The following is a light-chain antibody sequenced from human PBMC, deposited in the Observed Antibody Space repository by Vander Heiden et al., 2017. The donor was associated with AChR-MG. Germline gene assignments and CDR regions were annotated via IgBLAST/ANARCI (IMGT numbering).Light chain of an antibody. Sequence: SYEVSQPLSVPVALGQTASITCVGNNIGTKNVHCYQQRPGQAPVVVIYRNNNRPSGIPERISGSNSGYTATLTINRAQAGDEADYYCQVWDSNIASFGGGTSLTGL. J-gene: IGLJ2*01. CDR1: NIGTKN. V-gene: IGLV3-9*01. CDR2: RNN. CDR3: QVWDSNIAS.